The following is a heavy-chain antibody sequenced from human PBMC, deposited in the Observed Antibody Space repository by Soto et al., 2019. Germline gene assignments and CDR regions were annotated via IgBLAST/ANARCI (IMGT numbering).Heavy chain of an antibody. V-gene: IGHV1-46*01. J-gene: IGHJ5*02. CDR1: GYTFISYY. Sequence: QVQLVQSGAEMKKPGASVKVSCKASGYTFISYYMNWVRQAPGQGIEWMGMINPRSGSTTYAQKFQGRVTMTRDMSTSTVYMELSSVRSEDTAMYYCARGFPSSTNLGWFDPWGQGTLVTVSS. D-gene: IGHD2-2*01. CDR2: INPRSGST. CDR3: ARGFPSSTNLGWFDP.